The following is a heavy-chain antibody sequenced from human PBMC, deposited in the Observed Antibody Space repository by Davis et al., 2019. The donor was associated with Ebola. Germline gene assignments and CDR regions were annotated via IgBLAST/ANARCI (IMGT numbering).Heavy chain of an antibody. CDR1: GFTFSNYD. D-gene: IGHD3-10*01. Sequence: GESLKISCAASGFTFSNYDMSWVRQVPGKGLEWVSTISATEAHTHYSDSVKGRFTISRENAKNSLYLQMNSLRAGDTAVYYCARARFGEVFLDYWGQGTLVTVSS. CDR3: ARARFGEVFLDY. V-gene: IGHV3-23*01. CDR2: ISATEAHT. J-gene: IGHJ4*02.